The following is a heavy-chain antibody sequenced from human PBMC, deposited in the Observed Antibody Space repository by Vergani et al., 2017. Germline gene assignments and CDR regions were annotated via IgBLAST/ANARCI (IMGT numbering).Heavy chain of an antibody. V-gene: IGHV3-23*01. J-gene: IGHJ3*02. CDR2: LSASDRRT. CDR1: GFTFIMHA. Sequence: EVHLLESGGGLVQSGGSLRLSCAASGFTFIMHAMSWVRQAPGKGLEWVSTLSASDRRTHYADSVKGRFTISRDISKNTLFLHMNSLRTEDTAVYYCAKVGRSELAGTFGAFDIWGQGTMVTVSS. CDR3: AKVGRSELAGTFGAFDI. D-gene: IGHD6-19*01.